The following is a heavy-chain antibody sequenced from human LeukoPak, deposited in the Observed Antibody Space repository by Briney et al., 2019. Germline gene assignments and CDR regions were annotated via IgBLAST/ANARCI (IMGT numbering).Heavy chain of an antibody. V-gene: IGHV3-23*05. Sequence: GGSLRLSCAASGFSFSTCTMSWVRQAPGKGLEWVSGITDSGISRDYAGSVKGRFIISRDNSKNTVYLQMNSLRAEDTAVYYCVKAYSFGYAQYFFEKWGQGTLVAVSS. D-gene: IGHD3-22*01. CDR3: VKAYSFGYAQYFFEK. CDR1: GFSFSTCT. CDR2: ITDSGISR. J-gene: IGHJ1*01.